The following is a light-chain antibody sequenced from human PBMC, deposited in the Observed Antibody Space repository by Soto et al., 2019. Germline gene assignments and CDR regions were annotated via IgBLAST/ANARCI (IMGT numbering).Light chain of an antibody. J-gene: IGKJ2*01. Sequence: EMVLTQFPGTLSLSPGERATLSCRPSQSLSSSYLVWYHQKPGQAPRLLIYAASRRATGIPDRFSGSGSATEYTLTISRLEPEDSAVYYCQKQGTFGQGTKLEIK. V-gene: IGKV3-20*01. CDR3: QKQGT. CDR1: QSLSSSY. CDR2: AAS.